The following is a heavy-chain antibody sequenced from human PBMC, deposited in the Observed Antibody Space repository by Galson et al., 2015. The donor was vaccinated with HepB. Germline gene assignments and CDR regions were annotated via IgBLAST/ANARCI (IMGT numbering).Heavy chain of an antibody. Sequence: SLRLSCAASGFTFSSYSMNWVRQAPGKGLEWVSSISSSSSYIYYADSVKGRFTISRDNAKNSLYLQMNSLRAEDTAVYYCARGVGYCSSTSCFLPMDVWGQGTTVTVSS. CDR1: GFTFSSYS. V-gene: IGHV3-21*01. D-gene: IGHD2-2*01. CDR3: ARGVGYCSSTSCFLPMDV. CDR2: ISSSSSYI. J-gene: IGHJ6*02.